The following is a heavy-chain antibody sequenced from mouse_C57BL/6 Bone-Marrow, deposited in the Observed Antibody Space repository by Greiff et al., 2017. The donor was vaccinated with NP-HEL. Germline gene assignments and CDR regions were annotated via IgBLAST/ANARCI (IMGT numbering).Heavy chain of an antibody. CDR1: GYTFTSYT. CDR2: LNPSSGYT. D-gene: IGHD4-1*01. J-gene: IGHJ2*01. Sequence: QVQLKESGAELARPGASVKMSCKASGYTFTSYTMHWVKQRPGQGLEWIGYLNPSSGYTTYNQKFKDKATLTADKSSSTAYMQLSSLTSEDSAVYYCARRTGTGFDYWGQGTTLTVSS. CDR3: ARRTGTGFDY. V-gene: IGHV1-4*01.